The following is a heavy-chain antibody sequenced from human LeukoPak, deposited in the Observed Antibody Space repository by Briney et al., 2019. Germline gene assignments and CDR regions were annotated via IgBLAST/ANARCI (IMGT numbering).Heavy chain of an antibody. CDR2: VNESGGT. Sequence: ASETLSLTCAVYIDSFSNYHWNWIRQTPAKGMEWIGEVNESGGTNISPSLRSRVILSVDTSKNQFSLKLISVTVADTAIYYCARGQGATVPQVGKNWFDPWGQGTLVTVSS. J-gene: IGHJ5*02. CDR3: ARGQGATVPQVGKNWFDP. D-gene: IGHD1-26*01. V-gene: IGHV4-34*01. CDR1: IDSFSNYH.